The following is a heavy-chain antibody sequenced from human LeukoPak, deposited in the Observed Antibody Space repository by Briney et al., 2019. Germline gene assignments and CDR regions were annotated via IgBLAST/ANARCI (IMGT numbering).Heavy chain of an antibody. CDR2: IYYSGST. J-gene: IGHJ2*01. V-gene: IGHV4-59*01. CDR1: GGSISTYY. D-gene: IGHD4-23*01. Sequence: PSETLSLTCTVSGGSISTYYWSWIRQPPGKGLEWIGCIYYSGSTNYNPSLKSRVTISVDTSKNQFSLKLSSVTAADTAVYYCARAGGGNSGLLWYFDLWGRGTLVTVSS. CDR3: ARAGGGNSGLLWYFDL.